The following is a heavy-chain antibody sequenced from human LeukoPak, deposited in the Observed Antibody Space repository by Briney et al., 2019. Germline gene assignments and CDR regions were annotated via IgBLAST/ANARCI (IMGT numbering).Heavy chain of an antibody. CDR2: IKPDGSEK. J-gene: IGHJ4*02. V-gene: IGHV3-7*05. Sequence: GGSLRLSCAASGFTFSSHWMTWVRQAPGKGLEWVANIKPDGSEKYYVDSVKGRFTSSRDNANNILYLQMNSLRGEDTAVYYCARSRIDYWGQGTLVTVSS. CDR1: GFTFSSHW. CDR3: ARSRIDY.